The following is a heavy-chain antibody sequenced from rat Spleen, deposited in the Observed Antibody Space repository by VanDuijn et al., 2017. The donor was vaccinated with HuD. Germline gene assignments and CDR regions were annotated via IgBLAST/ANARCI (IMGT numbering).Heavy chain of an antibody. CDR3: ARGWERFAY. CDR2: MLTGGNT. V-gene: IGHV2-6*01. D-gene: IGHD5-1*01. CDR1: GFSLTSYT. J-gene: IGHJ3*01. Sequence: QVQLKESGPGLVQPSQTLSLTCSVSGFSLTSYTISWVRQPPGKGLEWIAAMLTGGNTYYNPALKSRLSISRDTSKSKVFLKMNILQTEDTAMYFCARGWERFAYWGQGTLVTVSS.